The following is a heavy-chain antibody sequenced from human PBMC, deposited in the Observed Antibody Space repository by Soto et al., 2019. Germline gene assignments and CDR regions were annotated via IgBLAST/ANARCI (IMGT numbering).Heavy chain of an antibody. CDR1: GGSISSYY. D-gene: IGHD3-16*02. V-gene: IGHV4-59*08. Sequence: SETLSLTCTVSGGSISSYYWSWIRQPPGKGLEWIGYIYYSGSTNYNPSLKSRVTISVDTSKNQFSLKLSSVTAADTAVYYCARHYIWGSYLLDVWGKGTTVTVSS. J-gene: IGHJ6*04. CDR2: IYYSGST. CDR3: ARHYIWGSYLLDV.